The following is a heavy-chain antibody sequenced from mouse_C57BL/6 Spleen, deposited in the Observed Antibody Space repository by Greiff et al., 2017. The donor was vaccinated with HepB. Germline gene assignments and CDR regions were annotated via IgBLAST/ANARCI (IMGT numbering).Heavy chain of an antibody. CDR2: IYPGSGNT. CDR3: ARKMDDYDGYYFDY. J-gene: IGHJ2*01. CDR1: GYTFTDYY. D-gene: IGHD2-4*01. V-gene: IGHV1-76*01. Sequence: VQLQQSGAELVRPGASVKLSCKASGYTFTDYYINWVKQRPGQGLEWIARIYPGSGNTYYNEKFKGKATLTAEKSSSTAYMQLSSLTSEDSAVYFCARKMDDYDGYYFDYWGQGTTLTVSS.